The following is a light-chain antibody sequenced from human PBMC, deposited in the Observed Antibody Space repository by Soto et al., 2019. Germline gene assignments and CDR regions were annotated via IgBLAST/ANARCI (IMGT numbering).Light chain of an antibody. CDR3: AAWDDSLSVV. J-gene: IGLJ3*02. V-gene: IGLV1-47*01. Sequence: QSVLTQPPSASGTPGQRVTISCSGSSSNIGSNFVYWYQQLPGTAPKVLIYRNNQRHSGVPDRFSGSKSGTSASLAISGLRSEDEAIYYCAAWDDSLSVVFGGGTKLPS. CDR1: SSNIGSNF. CDR2: RNN.